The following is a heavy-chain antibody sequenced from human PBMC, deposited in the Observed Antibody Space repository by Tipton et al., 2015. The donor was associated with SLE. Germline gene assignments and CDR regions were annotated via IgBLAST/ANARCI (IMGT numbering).Heavy chain of an antibody. CDR3: ARRGNDYVSGSYLIDF. V-gene: IGHV4-39*07. Sequence: TLSLTCTVSGGSISSSSNYWGWIRQPPGKGLEWIGAIYYSGTTYYNPSLKSRVTISVDTAKNHFSLRLSSVTAADTAVYYCARRGNDYVSGSYLIDFWGQRTLVTVSS. CDR1: GGSISSSSNY. J-gene: IGHJ4*02. CDR2: IYYSGTT. D-gene: IGHD3-10*01.